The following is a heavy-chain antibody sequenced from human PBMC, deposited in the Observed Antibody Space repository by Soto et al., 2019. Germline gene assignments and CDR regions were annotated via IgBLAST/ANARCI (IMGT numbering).Heavy chain of an antibody. V-gene: IGHV5-51*01. D-gene: IGHD2-21*01. CDR2: IFPGDPDV. Sequence: GESLKISCKGSGFSISSYWRGWVRQMPGKGLEWMGIIFPGDPDVRYHPSFQGQVTISADTSINTAYLQWTSPKASDTAMYYCAISLVSGLMFPPGFDVWGQGTTVTVSS. CDR3: AISLVSGLMFPPGFDV. CDR1: GFSISSYW. J-gene: IGHJ6*02.